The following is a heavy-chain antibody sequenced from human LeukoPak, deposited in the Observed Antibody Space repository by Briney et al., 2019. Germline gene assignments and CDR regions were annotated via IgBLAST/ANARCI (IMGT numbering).Heavy chain of an antibody. CDR2: ISAYNSNT. CDR3: ARGIVVVPAAIDNWFDP. D-gene: IGHD2-2*01. V-gene: IGHV1-18*01. CDR1: GYTFTSYG. Sequence: GASVKVSCMASGYTFTSYGISWVRPAPGQGREWMGWISAYNSNTNYAQKIEGRVTMTTDTSTSTDYIKLRRLRSDDTAVYYCARGIVVVPAAIDNWFDPWGQGTLVTVSS. J-gene: IGHJ5*02.